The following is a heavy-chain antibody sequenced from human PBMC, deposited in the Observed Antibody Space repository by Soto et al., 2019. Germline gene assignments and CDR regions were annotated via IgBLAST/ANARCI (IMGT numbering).Heavy chain of an antibody. CDR3: TTEPHRSTYYYGSGSYYLQGAFDI. Sequence: PGGSLRLSCAASGLTFSNAWMSWVRQAPGKGLEWVGRIKSKTDGGTTDYAAPVKGRFTISRDDSKNTLYLQMNSLKTEDTAVYYCTTEPHRSTYYYGSGSYYLQGAFDIWGQGTMVTVSS. V-gene: IGHV3-15*01. D-gene: IGHD3-10*01. CDR1: GLTFSNAW. J-gene: IGHJ3*02. CDR2: IKSKTDGGTT.